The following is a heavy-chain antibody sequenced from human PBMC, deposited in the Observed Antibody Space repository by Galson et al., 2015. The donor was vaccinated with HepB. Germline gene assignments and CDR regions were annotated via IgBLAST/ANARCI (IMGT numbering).Heavy chain of an antibody. D-gene: IGHD3-22*01. CDR3: ARNSDYYDSSGYYYGYPAGFDY. V-gene: IGHV3-7*03. Sequence: SLRLSCAASGFTFSSYWMSWVRQAPGKGLEWVANIKQDGSEKYYVDSVKGRFTISRDNAKNSLYLQMNSLRAEDTAVYYCARNSDYYDSSGYYYGYPAGFDYWGQGTLVTVSS. CDR2: IKQDGSEK. CDR1: GFTFSSYW. J-gene: IGHJ4*02.